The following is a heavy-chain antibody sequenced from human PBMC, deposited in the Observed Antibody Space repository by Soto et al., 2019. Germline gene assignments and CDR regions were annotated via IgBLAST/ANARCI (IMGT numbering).Heavy chain of an antibody. V-gene: IGHV3-23*01. J-gene: IGHJ3*02. Sequence: GGSLILSCAASGFTFSSYAMSWVRQAPGKGLEWVSAISGSGGSTYYADSVKGRFTISRDNSKNTLYLQMNSLRAEDTAVYYCARQIGGYSLVHDAFDIWGQGTMVTVSS. CDR2: ISGSGGST. CDR3: ARQIGGYSLVHDAFDI. CDR1: GFTFSSYA. D-gene: IGHD5-18*01.